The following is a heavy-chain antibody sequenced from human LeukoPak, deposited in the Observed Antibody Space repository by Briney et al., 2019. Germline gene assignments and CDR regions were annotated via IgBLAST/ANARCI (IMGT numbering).Heavy chain of an antibody. CDR2: IKQDGSEK. CDR1: GFTFSSYW. CDR3: ARGSSRMVVVPAAINY. J-gene: IGHJ4*02. V-gene: IGHV3-7*01. Sequence: GGSLRLSCAASGFTFSSYWMSWVRQAPGKGLEWVANIKQDGSEKYYVDSVKGRFTISRDNAKNSLYLQMNSLRAEDTAVYYCARGSSRMVVVPAAINYWGQGTLVTVSS. D-gene: IGHD2-2*01.